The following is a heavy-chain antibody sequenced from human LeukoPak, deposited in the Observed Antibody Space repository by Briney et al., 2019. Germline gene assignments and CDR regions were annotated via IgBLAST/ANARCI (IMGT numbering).Heavy chain of an antibody. CDR3: VRGDSRGY. V-gene: IGHV3-21*01. D-gene: IGHD6-13*01. CDR2: IPDSGTYS. Sequence: GGSLKLSCAASGFTFSTYTMNWVRQAPWKGLEWVSSIPDSGTYSHHADSVKGRFTISRDNAKNSLYLDMNSLRAEDTAVYDCVRGDSRGYWGQGTLVTVSS. J-gene: IGHJ4*02. CDR1: GFTFSTYT.